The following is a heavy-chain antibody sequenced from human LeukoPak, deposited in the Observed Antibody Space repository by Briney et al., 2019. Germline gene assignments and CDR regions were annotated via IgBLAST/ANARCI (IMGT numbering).Heavy chain of an antibody. D-gene: IGHD5-12*01. Sequence: ASVKVSCKASGYPFTGYYLHWVRQAPGQGLEWMGWISPDSGGTDYEQKFQGRVTMTRDTSISTAYMELSRLRSDDTAVYYCARTSGYDFGTDFDYWGQGTLVTVPS. CDR3: ARTSGYDFGTDFDY. CDR1: GYPFTGYY. CDR2: ISPDSGGT. V-gene: IGHV1-2*02. J-gene: IGHJ4*02.